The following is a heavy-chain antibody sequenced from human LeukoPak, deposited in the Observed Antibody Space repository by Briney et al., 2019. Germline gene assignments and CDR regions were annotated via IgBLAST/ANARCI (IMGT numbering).Heavy chain of an antibody. Sequence: SETLSLTCTVSGGSISSYYWSWIRQPPGKGLEWIGYIDYSGSTNYNPSLKSRVTISVDTSKNQFSLKLSSVTAADTAVYYCARHLGYYDSSGYYYLHGAFDIWGQGTMVTVSS. CDR2: IDYSGST. J-gene: IGHJ3*02. CDR1: GGSISSYY. CDR3: ARHLGYYDSSGYYYLHGAFDI. D-gene: IGHD3-22*01. V-gene: IGHV4-59*08.